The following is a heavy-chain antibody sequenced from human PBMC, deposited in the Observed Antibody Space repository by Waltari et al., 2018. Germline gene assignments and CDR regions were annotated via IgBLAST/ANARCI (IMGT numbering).Heavy chain of an antibody. Sequence: EVQLLESGGGLVQPGGSLRLSCAASGFTFSSYAMSWVRQAPGKGLEWVSAISGSGGSTYYAASVKGRFTISRDNSKNTLYLQMNSLRAEDTAVYHCATSIAARPSGLDYWGQGTLVTVSS. CDR2: ISGSGGST. CDR1: GFTFSSYA. J-gene: IGHJ4*02. D-gene: IGHD6-6*01. V-gene: IGHV3-23*01. CDR3: ATSIAARPSGLDY.